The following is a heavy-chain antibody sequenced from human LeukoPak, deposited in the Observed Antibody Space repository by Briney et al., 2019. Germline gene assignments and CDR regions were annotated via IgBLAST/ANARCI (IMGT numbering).Heavy chain of an antibody. J-gene: IGHJ5*02. Sequence: SVKVSCKASGGTFSSYAISWVRQAPGQGLEWMGGINPIYGTANYAQKLQGRVTITADKSTSTAYMELSSLRSEDTAVYYCARDRKEYGEGYSYGNNWFDPWGQGTLVTVSS. CDR1: GGTFSSYA. D-gene: IGHD5-18*01. CDR2: INPIYGTA. CDR3: ARDRKEYGEGYSYGNNWFDP. V-gene: IGHV1-69*06.